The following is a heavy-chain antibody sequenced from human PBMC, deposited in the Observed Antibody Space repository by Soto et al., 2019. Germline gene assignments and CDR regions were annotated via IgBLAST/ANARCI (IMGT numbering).Heavy chain of an antibody. J-gene: IGHJ6*02. CDR3: AREGDDYCSGTRCSHYYGLDV. Sequence: QVQLVESGGGVVQPGTSLRLSGTASGFTFNSYGIHWVREAPGKGLEWLALIEYNAKNRFYADSVKGRFSISRDNSRNTVYLQVNGLRAEDTAVYYCAREGDDYCSGTRCSHYYGLDVWGQGTTVIVSS. D-gene: IGHD2-15*01. V-gene: IGHV3-33*05. CDR2: IEYNAKNR. CDR1: GFTFNSYG.